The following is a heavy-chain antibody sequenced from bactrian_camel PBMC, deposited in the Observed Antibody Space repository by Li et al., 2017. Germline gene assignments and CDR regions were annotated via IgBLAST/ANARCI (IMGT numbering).Heavy chain of an antibody. CDR3: AADLGWCGSRPLQREFRN. CDR1: GFTYSVAC. J-gene: IGHJ4*01. CDR2: IAPATGTT. V-gene: IGHV3S1*01. Sequence: VQLVESGGGSVQAGESATLSCAASGFTYSVACMGWFRQAPGKEREGVAAIAPATGTTFYSDSVKGRFTISHVNANNTLHLQMNALKPEDTAVYYCAADLGWCGSRPLQREFRNWGQGTQVTV. D-gene: IGHD2*01.